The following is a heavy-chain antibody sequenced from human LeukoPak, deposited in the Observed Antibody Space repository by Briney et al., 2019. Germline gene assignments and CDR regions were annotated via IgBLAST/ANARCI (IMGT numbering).Heavy chain of an antibody. CDR3: ARRGGRDGYNLNWFDP. CDR2: IYYNGDT. V-gene: IGHV4-59*01. D-gene: IGHD5-24*01. J-gene: IGHJ5*02. CDR1: GGSISTYY. Sequence: SETLSLTCTVSGGSISTYYWSWIRQPPGKGLEWIGYIYYNGDTNYNPSLKSRVTISVDTSKKQFSLKLRTVTAADTAVYYCARRGGRDGYNLNWFDPWGQGTLVTASS.